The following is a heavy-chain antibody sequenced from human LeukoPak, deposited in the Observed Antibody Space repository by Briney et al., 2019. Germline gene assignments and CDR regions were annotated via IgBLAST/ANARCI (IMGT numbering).Heavy chain of an antibody. V-gene: IGHV1-18*01. CDR3: ARDHRLTTMVRGVITHLSGWFDP. CDR1: GYTFTTYG. CDR2: TNPDNGNT. J-gene: IGHJ5*02. Sequence: GASVKVSCKTSGYTFTTYGITWVRQAPGLGLEWMGWTNPDNGNTNYAQKFQGRVSITTDTSTRTAYMELRSLRSDDTAVYYCARDHRLTTMVRGVITHLSGWFDPWGQGTLVTVSS. D-gene: IGHD3-10*01.